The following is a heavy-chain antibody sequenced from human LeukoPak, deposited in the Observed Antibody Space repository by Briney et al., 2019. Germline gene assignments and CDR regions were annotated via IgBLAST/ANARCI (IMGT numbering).Heavy chain of an antibody. CDR2: INHSGST. CDR1: GGSFSGYY. V-gene: IGHV4-34*01. J-gene: IGHJ6*02. Sequence: PSDTLSLTCAVYGGSFSGYYWSWIRQPPGRRLEWIGEINHSGSTNYNPSLKSRVTISVDTSKNQFSLKLSSVTAADTAAYYCARGGYYYDSSGYYYYYGMDVRGQGTTVTVSS. CDR3: ARGGYYYDSSGYYYYYGMDV. D-gene: IGHD3-22*01.